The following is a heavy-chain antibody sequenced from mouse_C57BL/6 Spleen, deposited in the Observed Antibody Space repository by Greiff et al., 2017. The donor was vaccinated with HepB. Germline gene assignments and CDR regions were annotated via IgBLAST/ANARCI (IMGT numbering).Heavy chain of an antibody. CDR3: ARSGGGSPYYFDY. D-gene: IGHD1-1*02. Sequence: VQLQQSGAELVKPGASVKISCKASGYAFSSYWMNWVKQRPGKGLEWIGQIYPGDGDTNYNGKFKGKATLTADKSSSTAYMQLSSLTSEDSAVYFGARSGGGSPYYFDYWGQGTTLTVSS. CDR2: IYPGDGDT. J-gene: IGHJ2*01. V-gene: IGHV1-80*01. CDR1: GYAFSSYW.